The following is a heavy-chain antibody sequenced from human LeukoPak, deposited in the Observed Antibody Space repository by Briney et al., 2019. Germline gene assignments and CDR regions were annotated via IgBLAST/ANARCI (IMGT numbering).Heavy chain of an antibody. CDR2: ISGSGGST. V-gene: IGHV3-23*01. CDR1: GFTFSSYA. J-gene: IGHJ4*02. Sequence: GGSLRLSCAASGFTFSSYAMSWVRQAPGKGLEWVSAISGSGGSTYYADSVKGRFTISRDNSKNTLYLQMNSLRAEDTAVYYCAKRPYDLWSGYYCLWGQGTLVTVSS. D-gene: IGHD3-3*01. CDR3: AKRPYDLWSGYYCL.